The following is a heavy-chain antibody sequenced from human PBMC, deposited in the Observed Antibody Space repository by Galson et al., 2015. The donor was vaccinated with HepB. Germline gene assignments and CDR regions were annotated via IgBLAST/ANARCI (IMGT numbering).Heavy chain of an antibody. D-gene: IGHD3-9*01. Sequence: SLRLSCAASGFTFSSYWMHWVRQAPGKGLVWVSRINSDGSSTSYADSVKGRFTISRDNAKNTLYLQMNRLRAEDTAVYYCARDDILTGYPNAYYYYYYGMDVWGQGTTVTVSS. CDR2: INSDGSST. J-gene: IGHJ6*02. CDR1: GFTFSSYW. V-gene: IGHV3-74*01. CDR3: ARDDILTGYPNAYYYYYYGMDV.